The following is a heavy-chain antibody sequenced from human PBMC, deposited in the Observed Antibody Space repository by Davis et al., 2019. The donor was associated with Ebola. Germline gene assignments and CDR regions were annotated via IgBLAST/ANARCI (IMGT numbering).Heavy chain of an antibody. V-gene: IGHV1-18*04. CDR2: INPHNGNT. Sequence: AASVKVSCKASGYTFTGYYMHWVRQAPGQGLEWMGWINPHNGNTNYAQSVQGRVTMTTDTSTTTAYMEVGSLRSDDTAVYYCARDNWNDENFDYWGQGTLVTVFS. J-gene: IGHJ4*02. CDR3: ARDNWNDENFDY. D-gene: IGHD1-20*01. CDR1: GYTFTGYY.